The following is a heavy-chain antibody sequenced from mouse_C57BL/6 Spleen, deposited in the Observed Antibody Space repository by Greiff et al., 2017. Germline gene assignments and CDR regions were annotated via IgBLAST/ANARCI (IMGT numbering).Heavy chain of an antibody. CDR2: IDPEDGDT. Sequence: EVQLQQSGAELVRPGASVKLSCTASGFNIKDYYMHWVKQRPEQGLEWIGRIDPEDGDTDNAPKFQGKATMTADSSSNPAYLQLSSLTSEDTAVYYCTRTGSSLYYYAMDYWGQGTSVTVSS. CDR3: TRTGSSLYYYAMDY. CDR1: GFNIKDYY. D-gene: IGHD1-1*01. J-gene: IGHJ4*01. V-gene: IGHV14-1*01.